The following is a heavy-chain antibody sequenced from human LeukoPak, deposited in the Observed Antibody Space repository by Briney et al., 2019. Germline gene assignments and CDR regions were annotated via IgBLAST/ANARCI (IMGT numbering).Heavy chain of an antibody. CDR1: GGSFSGYY. D-gene: IGHD2-15*01. CDR2: IYYSGST. V-gene: IGHV4-59*01. Sequence: SETLSLTCAVYGGSFSGYYWSWIRQPPGKGLEWIGYIYYSGSTNYNPSLKGRVTISVDTSKNQFSLKLSSVTAADTAVYYCARDRGDIADYYYGMDVWGQGTTVTVSS. J-gene: IGHJ6*02. CDR3: ARDRGDIADYYYGMDV.